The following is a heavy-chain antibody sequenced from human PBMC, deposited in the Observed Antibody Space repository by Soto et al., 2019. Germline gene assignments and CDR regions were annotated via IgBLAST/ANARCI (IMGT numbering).Heavy chain of an antibody. D-gene: IGHD3-3*01. CDR3: AREYDFWSGYTYPYYYYYGMDV. V-gene: IGHV1-8*01. CDR2: MNPNSGNT. J-gene: IGHJ6*02. CDR1: GYTFTSYD. Sequence: QVQLVQSGAEVKKPGASVKVSCKASGYTFTSYDINWVRQATGQGLEWMGWMNPNSGNTGYAQKFQGRVTMTRNTSIRTAYMELSSLRSEDTAVYYCAREYDFWSGYTYPYYYYYGMDVWGQGTTVTVSS.